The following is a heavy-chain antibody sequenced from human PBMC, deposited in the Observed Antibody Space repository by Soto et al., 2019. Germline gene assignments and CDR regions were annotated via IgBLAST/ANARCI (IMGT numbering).Heavy chain of an antibody. J-gene: IGHJ5*02. D-gene: IGHD3-3*01. CDR1: GYTFTSYA. Sequence: QVQLVQSGAEVKKPGASVKVSCKASGYTFTSYAMHWVRQAPGQRLEWMGWINAGNGNTKYSQKFQGRVTITRDTSASTAYMELSSLRSEDTAVYYCARGGLTIFGVVSRGLLGWFDPWGQGTLVTVSS. V-gene: IGHV1-3*01. CDR2: INAGNGNT. CDR3: ARGGLTIFGVVSRGLLGWFDP.